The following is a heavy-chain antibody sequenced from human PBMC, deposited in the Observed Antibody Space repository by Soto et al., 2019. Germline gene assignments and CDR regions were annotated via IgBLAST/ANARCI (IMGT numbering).Heavy chain of an antibody. CDR3: ARLGYCSSTSCYSASFDP. CDR1: GGSITSSCYY. V-gene: IGHV4-39*01. CDR2: IYYSGST. D-gene: IGHD2-2*01. Sequence: PSETRSLARPVSGGSITSSCYYCGRNRQTPGKGREWIGSIYYSGSTYYNPSLKSRVTISVDTSKNQFSLKLSSVTAADTAVYYCARLGYCSSTSCYSASFDPWGQGTLVTVSS. J-gene: IGHJ5*02.